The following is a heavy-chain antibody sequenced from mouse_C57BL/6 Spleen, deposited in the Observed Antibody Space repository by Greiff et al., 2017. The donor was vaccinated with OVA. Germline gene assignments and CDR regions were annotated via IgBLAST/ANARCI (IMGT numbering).Heavy chain of an antibody. D-gene: IGHD1-3*01. CDR1: GFTFSSYT. J-gene: IGHJ2*01. CDR3: ARHGGKYYFDY. Sequence: EVMLVESGGGLVKPGGSLKLSCAASGFTFSSYTMSWVRQTPEKRLEWVATISGGGGNTYYPDSVKGRFTISRDNAKNTLYLQMSSLRSEDTALYYCARHGGKYYFDYWGQGTTLTVSS. CDR2: ISGGGGNT. V-gene: IGHV5-9*01.